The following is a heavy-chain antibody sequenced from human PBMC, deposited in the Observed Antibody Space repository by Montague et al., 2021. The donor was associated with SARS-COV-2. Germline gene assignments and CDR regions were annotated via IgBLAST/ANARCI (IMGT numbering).Heavy chain of an antibody. CDR2: IHHGGGA. Sequence: SETLSLTCAVYGGSFSGYYWCWIRQPPRTGLEWVGEIHHGGGANYNPSLKSRVTISVDTSTNQFSLKLSSVTAADTAVYYCARVHYSSSWYGIRYYFDYWGQGTLVTVSS. J-gene: IGHJ4*02. V-gene: IGHV4-34*01. D-gene: IGHD6-13*01. CDR1: GGSFSGYY. CDR3: ARVHYSSSWYGIRYYFDY.